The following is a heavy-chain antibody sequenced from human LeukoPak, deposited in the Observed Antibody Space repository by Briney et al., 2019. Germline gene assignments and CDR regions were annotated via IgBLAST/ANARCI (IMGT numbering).Heavy chain of an antibody. CDR3: ARDPGIFGGDYFDY. CDR1: GFTVSSNY. Sequence: GGSLRLSGAASGFTVSSNYMSWVRQAPGKGLEWVSVIYSGGSTYYADSVKGRFTISRDNSKNTLYLQMNSLRAEDTAVYYCARDPGIFGGDYFDYWGQGTLVTVSS. J-gene: IGHJ4*02. D-gene: IGHD3-3*01. CDR2: IYSGGST. V-gene: IGHV3-53*01.